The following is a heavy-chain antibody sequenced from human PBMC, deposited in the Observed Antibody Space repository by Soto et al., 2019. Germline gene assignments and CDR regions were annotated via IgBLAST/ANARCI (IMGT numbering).Heavy chain of an antibody. D-gene: IGHD3-22*01. J-gene: IGHJ3*02. Sequence: SETLSLTCTVSGDSISNYYWAWIRQPPGKGLEWIGYVHSNGNTHHNPSLKSRVTISMDTSKNQFSLNLNSVTAADTAVYYCARTNYYDSSGYSNDAFDIWGQGTMVTVSS. CDR2: VHSNGNT. CDR3: ARTNYYDSSGYSNDAFDI. V-gene: IGHV4-59*12. CDR1: GDSISNYY.